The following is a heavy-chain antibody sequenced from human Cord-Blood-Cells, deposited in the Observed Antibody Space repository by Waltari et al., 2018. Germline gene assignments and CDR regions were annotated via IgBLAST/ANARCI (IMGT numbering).Heavy chain of an antibody. CDR3: ARDPSIAARGTTLDY. CDR1: GGTFRSYP. D-gene: IGHD6-6*01. J-gene: IGHJ4*02. CDR2: IIPILGIA. Sequence: QVQLVQSGAEVKKPGSSVKVSCKASGGTFRSYPISWVRQAPGQGREWMGRIIPILGIANYAQKFQGRVTITADKSTSTAYMELSSLRSEDTAVYYCARDPSIAARGTTLDYWGQGTLVTVSS. V-gene: IGHV1-69*09.